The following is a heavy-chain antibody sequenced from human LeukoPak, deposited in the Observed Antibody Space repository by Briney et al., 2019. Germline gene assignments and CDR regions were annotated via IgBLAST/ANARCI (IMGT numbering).Heavy chain of an antibody. Sequence: GGSLRLSCAASGFGFSNYWMSWVRQAPGKGLEWVANMNEDGSEKNYVDSVKGRFTISRDNAQDSLYLQMNSLRAEDTAVYYCARDLLRGPWGQGTLVTVSS. D-gene: IGHD3-10*01. J-gene: IGHJ5*02. CDR3: ARDLLRGP. CDR2: MNEDGSEK. CDR1: GFGFSNYW. V-gene: IGHV3-7*01.